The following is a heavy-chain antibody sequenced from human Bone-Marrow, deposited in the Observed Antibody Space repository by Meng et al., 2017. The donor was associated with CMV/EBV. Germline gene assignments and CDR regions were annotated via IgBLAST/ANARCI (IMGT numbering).Heavy chain of an antibody. CDR2: IKSKTDGGTT. CDR1: GFTFTNAW. CDR3: ARGRGYGSGSYLVYFDY. D-gene: IGHD3-10*01. Sequence: GESLKISCAASGFTFTNAWMSWVRQAPGKGLEWAGRIKSKTDGGTTDYAAPVKGRFTISRDNAKNSLYLQMNSLRAEDTAVYYCARGRGYGSGSYLVYFDYWGQGTLVTVSS. V-gene: IGHV3-15*01. J-gene: IGHJ4*02.